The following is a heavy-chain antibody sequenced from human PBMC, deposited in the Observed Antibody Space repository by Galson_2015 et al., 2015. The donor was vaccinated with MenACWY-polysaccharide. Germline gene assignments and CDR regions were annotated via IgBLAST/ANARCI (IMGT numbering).Heavy chain of an antibody. CDR3: TTRYCGGDCSYYFDY. V-gene: IGHV3-73*01. Sequence: ANSYATAYAASVKGRFTISRDDSKNTAYLQMNSLKTEDTAVYYCTTRYCGGDCSYYFDYWGQGTLVTVSS. J-gene: IGHJ4*02. D-gene: IGHD2-21*01. CDR2: ANSYAT.